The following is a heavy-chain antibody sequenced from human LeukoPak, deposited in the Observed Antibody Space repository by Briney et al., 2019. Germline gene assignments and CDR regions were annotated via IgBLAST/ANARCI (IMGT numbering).Heavy chain of an antibody. Sequence: SVKVSCKASGGTFSSYAISWVRQAPGQGLEWMGGIIPIFGTANYAQKFQGRVTITTDESTSTAYMELSSLRSEDTAVYYCANEGYYFDSSGYLDYWGQGTLVTVSS. V-gene: IGHV1-69*05. J-gene: IGHJ4*02. CDR3: ANEGYYFDSSGYLDY. D-gene: IGHD3-22*01. CDR2: IIPIFGTA. CDR1: GGTFSSYA.